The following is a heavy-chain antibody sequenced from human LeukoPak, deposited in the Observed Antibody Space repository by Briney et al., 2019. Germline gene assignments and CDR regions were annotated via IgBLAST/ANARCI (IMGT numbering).Heavy chain of an antibody. Sequence: SETLSLTRTVSGGSISSGDYSWSWIRQPPGKGLEWIGYIYYSGSTYYNPSLKSRVTISVDTSKNHFSLKLSSVTAADTAVYYCAREFDQQFDPWGQGTLVTVSS. CDR3: AREFDQQFDP. D-gene: IGHD3-9*01. CDR1: GGSISSGDYS. J-gene: IGHJ5*02. V-gene: IGHV4-30-4*08. CDR2: IYYSGST.